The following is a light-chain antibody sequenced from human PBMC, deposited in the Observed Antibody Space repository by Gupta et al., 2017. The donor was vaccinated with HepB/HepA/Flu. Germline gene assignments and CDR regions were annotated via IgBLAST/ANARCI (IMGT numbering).Light chain of an antibody. CDR1: QSVCDRYKNKNY. V-gene: IGKV4-1*01. CDR2: GAS. Sequence: DIVMTQSPDSLAVSLGERATINCTSSQSVCDRYKNKNYLAWYQQKAGHPPNLLIYGASTRECGVPDRFSGSGSGTDFTLTISSRHAEDVAVYYCQQDDNSPVTCGRGTKVDIK. J-gene: IGKJ4*01. CDR3: QQDDNSPVT.